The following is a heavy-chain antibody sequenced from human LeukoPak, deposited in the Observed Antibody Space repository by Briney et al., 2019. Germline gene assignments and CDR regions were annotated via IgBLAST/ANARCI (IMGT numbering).Heavy chain of an antibody. CDR1: GYTFTSYD. D-gene: IGHD2-8*01. J-gene: IGHJ4*02. CDR2: MNPNSGNT. V-gene: IGHV1-8*03. Sequence: ASVEVSCKASGYTFTSYDINWVRQATGQGLEWMGWMNPNSGNTGYAQKFQGRVTITRNTSISTAYMELSSLRSEDTAVYYCARRSCTNGVCYTGSDYWGQGTLVTVSS. CDR3: ARRSCTNGVCYTGSDY.